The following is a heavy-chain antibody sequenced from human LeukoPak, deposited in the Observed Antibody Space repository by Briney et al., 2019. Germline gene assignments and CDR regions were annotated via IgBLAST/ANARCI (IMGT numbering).Heavy chain of an antibody. V-gene: IGHV1-2*02. CDR1: GYTFTDSY. Sequence: ASVKVTCKASGYTFTDSYMHWMRQPPGQGLEWMGWINPNSDTNYAQKFQGRVTMTRDTSISTADMELNSLTSDDTGVYYCARDRGGNSFDLWGQGTLVTVSS. D-gene: IGHD4-23*01. CDR3: ARDRGGNSFDL. J-gene: IGHJ4*02. CDR2: INPNSDT.